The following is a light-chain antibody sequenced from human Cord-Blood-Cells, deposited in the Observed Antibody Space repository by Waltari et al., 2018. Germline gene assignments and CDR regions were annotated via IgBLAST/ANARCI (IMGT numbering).Light chain of an antibody. J-gene: IGLJ2*01. CDR3: QVWDSSTVV. CDR2: RDS. CDR1: NIGSKT. Sequence: SYELTQPLSVSVALGQTARITCGGNNIGSKTDHWYQQKPGQAPVLVIYRDSNRPSGIPERFSGSNSGNTATLTISRAQAGDEADYYCQVWDSSTVVFGGWTKLTVL. V-gene: IGLV3-9*01.